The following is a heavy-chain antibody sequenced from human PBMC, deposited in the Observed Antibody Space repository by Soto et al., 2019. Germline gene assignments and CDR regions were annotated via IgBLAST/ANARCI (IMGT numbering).Heavy chain of an antibody. CDR2: ISHDGSNI. Sequence: GGSLRLSCAASGFSFSSFGMHWVRQAPGKGLEWVALISHDGSNIYYSDSVKGRFTISRGNSKNALYLQMNSLRAEDTAMYHCAKAMNWGSGALDIWGQGTMVTVSS. V-gene: IGHV3-30*18. CDR3: AKAMNWGSGALDI. D-gene: IGHD7-27*01. J-gene: IGHJ3*02. CDR1: GFSFSSFG.